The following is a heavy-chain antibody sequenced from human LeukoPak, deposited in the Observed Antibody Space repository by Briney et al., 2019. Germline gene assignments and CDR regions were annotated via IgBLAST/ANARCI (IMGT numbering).Heavy chain of an antibody. CDR2: IYNSGIT. CDR1: GGSISSYY. J-gene: IGHJ4*02. V-gene: IGHV4-4*09. Sequence: SETLSLTCTVFGGSISSYYWSWIRKPPGKGLEWIGYIYNSGITNKNPSLKSRVTISGDTSKNQFSLKLSSVTAADTAVYYCARQGDVRFFGWLKGGFDYWGQGTLVTVSS. D-gene: IGHD3-9*01. CDR3: ARQGDVRFFGWLKGGFDY.